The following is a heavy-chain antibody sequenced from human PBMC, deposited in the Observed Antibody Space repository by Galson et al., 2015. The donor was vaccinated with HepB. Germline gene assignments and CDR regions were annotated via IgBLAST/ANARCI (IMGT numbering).Heavy chain of an antibody. D-gene: IGHD4-23*01. V-gene: IGHV1-69*06. CDR2: IIPDFGTP. J-gene: IGHJ4*02. CDR3: ESQTYGGNSPDYFDY. CDR1: GGTFISYV. Sequence: SVKVSCKASGGTFISYVVTWVRQAPGQGLEWMGGIIPDFGTPHYAQKFQGRVTITADKSTNTAYMELSSLRSEDTAVYYCESQTYGGNSPDYFDYWGQGTLVTVSS.